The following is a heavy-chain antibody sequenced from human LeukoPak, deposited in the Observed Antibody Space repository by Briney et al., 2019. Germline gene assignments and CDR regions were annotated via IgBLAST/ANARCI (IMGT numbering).Heavy chain of an antibody. D-gene: IGHD5-24*01. Sequence: GGSLRLSCAASGFTFSGSAMHWVRQASGKGLEWVGRIRSKANSYATAYAASVKGRFTISRDDSKNTAYLQMNSLRAEDTAVYYCVRWGLGKGEAFDIWGQGTMVTVSS. J-gene: IGHJ3*02. CDR2: IRSKANSYAT. CDR1: GFTFSGSA. V-gene: IGHV3-73*01. CDR3: VRWGLGKGEAFDI.